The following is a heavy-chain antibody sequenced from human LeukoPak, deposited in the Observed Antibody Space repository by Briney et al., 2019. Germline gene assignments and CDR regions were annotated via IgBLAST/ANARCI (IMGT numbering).Heavy chain of an antibody. J-gene: IGHJ5*02. CDR2: IYYSGST. D-gene: IGHD3-16*01. V-gene: IGHV4-59*01. CDR1: GGSISSYY. CDR3: ARFTPQGYGWGGYNRFDP. Sequence: SETLSLTCTVSGGSISSYYWSWIRQPPGKGLEWIGYIYYSGSTNYNPSLKSRFTISVDTSKNQFSLNLTSVTAADTAVYYCARFTPQGYGWGGYNRFDPWGQGTLVTVSS.